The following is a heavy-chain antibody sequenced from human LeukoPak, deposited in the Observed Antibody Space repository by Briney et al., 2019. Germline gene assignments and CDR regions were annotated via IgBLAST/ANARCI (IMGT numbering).Heavy chain of an antibody. CDR1: GFNFDDYT. V-gene: IGHV3-43*01. D-gene: IGHD6-19*01. CDR2: ISWDGSTT. Sequence: GGSLRLSCAASGFNFDDYTMHWVRQPPGKGLEWVSLISWDGSTTYYADSVKGRFAISRDNSKDSLYLQMNSLRTEDTAFYYCAKKGVAVTSTGSYFDYWGQGTLVTVSS. CDR3: AKKGVAVTSTGSYFDY. J-gene: IGHJ4*02.